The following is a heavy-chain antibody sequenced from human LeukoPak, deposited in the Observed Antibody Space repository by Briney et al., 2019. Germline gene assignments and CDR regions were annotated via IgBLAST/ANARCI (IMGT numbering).Heavy chain of an antibody. CDR2: IYSGGST. V-gene: IGHV3-53*01. Sequence: GGSLRLSCAASGFTFSSYGMHWVRQAPGKGLEWVSVIYSGGSTYYADSVKGRFTISRDNSKNTLYLQMNSLRAEDTAVYYCARGELRYFGWLPVLPAFDIWGQGTMVTVSS. D-gene: IGHD3-9*01. CDR1: GFTFSSYG. CDR3: ARGELRYFGWLPVLPAFDI. J-gene: IGHJ3*02.